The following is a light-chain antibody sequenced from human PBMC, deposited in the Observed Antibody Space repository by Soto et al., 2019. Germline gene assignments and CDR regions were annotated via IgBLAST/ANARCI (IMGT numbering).Light chain of an antibody. Sequence: EIVLTQSPGTLSLSPGERATLSCSASQTVSNSYLAWYQQKPGQAPRLLIYGASSRATDIPDRFSGSGSGTDFTLTISRLEPGDFALYYCHQYGSSPFTFAPGTKVDIK. V-gene: IGKV3-20*01. CDR3: HQYGSSPFT. CDR1: QTVSNSY. J-gene: IGKJ3*01. CDR2: GAS.